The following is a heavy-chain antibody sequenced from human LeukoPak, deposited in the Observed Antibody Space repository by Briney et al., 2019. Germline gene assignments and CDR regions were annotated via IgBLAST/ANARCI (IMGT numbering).Heavy chain of an antibody. Sequence: PGRSLRLSCAASGFTFSSYAMHWVRQAPGKGLEWVAVISYDGSNKYYADSVKGRFTISRDNSKNTLYLQMNSLRAEDTAVYYCARDLYYDFWSGYYFSSGYYMDVWGKGTTVTVYS. CDR2: ISYDGSNK. CDR3: ARDLYYDFWSGYYFSSGYYMDV. J-gene: IGHJ6*03. CDR1: GFTFSSYA. D-gene: IGHD3-3*01. V-gene: IGHV3-30*01.